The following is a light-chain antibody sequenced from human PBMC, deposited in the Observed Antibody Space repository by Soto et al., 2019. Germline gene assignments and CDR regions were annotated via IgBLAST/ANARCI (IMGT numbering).Light chain of an antibody. CDR3: QQRSNWPPLT. Sequence: EIVLTQSPGTLSLSPGERATLSCRASQSVSSINLAWYQQKPGQAPRLLIYDASKRATGIPARFSGSGSGTDFTLTISSLEPEDFAVYYCQQRSNWPPLTFGGGTKVEI. J-gene: IGKJ4*01. CDR1: QSVSSIN. CDR2: DAS. V-gene: IGKV3-11*01.